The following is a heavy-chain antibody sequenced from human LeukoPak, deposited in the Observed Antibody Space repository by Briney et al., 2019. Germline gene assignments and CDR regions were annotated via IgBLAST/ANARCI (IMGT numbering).Heavy chain of an antibody. CDR2: ISAYNGNT. Sequence: ASVRVSCKASGYTFTSYGISWVRQAPGQGLEWMGWISAYNGNTNYAQKLQGRVTMTTDTSTSTAYMELRSVRYDDTAVYYCATYSSSSLGYWGQGTLVTVSS. D-gene: IGHD6-6*01. CDR1: GYTFTSYG. V-gene: IGHV1-18*01. CDR3: ATYSSSSLGY. J-gene: IGHJ4*02.